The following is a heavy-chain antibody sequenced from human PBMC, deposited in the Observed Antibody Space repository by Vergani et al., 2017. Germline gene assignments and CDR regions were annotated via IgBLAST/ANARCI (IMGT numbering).Heavy chain of an antibody. D-gene: IGHD7-27*01. CDR1: GGSISTYY. V-gene: IGHV4-59*01. CDR2: IYYSGNT. Sequence: QVQLRESGPGLVKPSETLSLTCTVSGGSISTYYWSWIRQPPGKGLEWIGYIYYSGNTNYNPSLKSRFTISVDTSKNQFSLKLNSVTAADTAVYYCARDLNWGAFDYWGQGTLVTVSS. J-gene: IGHJ4*02. CDR3: ARDLNWGAFDY.